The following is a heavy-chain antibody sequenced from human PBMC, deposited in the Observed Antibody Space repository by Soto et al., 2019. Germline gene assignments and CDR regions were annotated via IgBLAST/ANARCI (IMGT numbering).Heavy chain of an antibody. D-gene: IGHD3-16*01. V-gene: IGHV4-59*01. J-gene: IGHJ6*02. Sequence: PSETLSLTCTVSGGSINGYYWNWIRQTPGKGLEWIGYVHYSGATKFRSSLKSRLDISVDTSENQFSLKLTSVTAEDTAVYYCARDLGSAVHHIDYGMDVWGQGTTVTVSS. CDR2: VHYSGAT. CDR3: ARDLGSAVHHIDYGMDV. CDR1: GGSINGYY.